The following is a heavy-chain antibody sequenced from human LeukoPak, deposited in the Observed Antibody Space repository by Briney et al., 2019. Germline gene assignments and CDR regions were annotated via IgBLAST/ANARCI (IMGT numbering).Heavy chain of an antibody. J-gene: IGHJ5*02. Sequence: ASVKVSCKASGYTFTGYYIHWWRQAPGQGLEWMGRINPNSGGTNYAQKFQGGVTMTRDTSISTAYMELSRLKSDDTAVYYCARVGVDLWFDPWGQGTLVTVSS. CDR1: GYTFTGYY. D-gene: IGHD3/OR15-3a*01. V-gene: IGHV1-2*06. CDR2: INPNSGGT. CDR3: ARVGVDLWFDP.